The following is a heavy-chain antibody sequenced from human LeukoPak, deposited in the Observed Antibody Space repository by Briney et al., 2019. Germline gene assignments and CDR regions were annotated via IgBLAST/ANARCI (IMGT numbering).Heavy chain of an antibody. CDR3: ARNWNYAGAAFDI. CDR2: IYYSGST. D-gene: IGHD1-7*01. J-gene: IGHJ3*02. Sequence: PSETLSLTCAVYGGSFSGYYWSWIRQPPGKGLEWIGYIYYSGSTYYNPSLKSRVTISVDTSKNQFSLKLSSVTAADTAVYYCARNWNYAGAAFDIWGQGTMVTVSS. V-gene: IGHV4-30-4*08. CDR1: GGSFSGYY.